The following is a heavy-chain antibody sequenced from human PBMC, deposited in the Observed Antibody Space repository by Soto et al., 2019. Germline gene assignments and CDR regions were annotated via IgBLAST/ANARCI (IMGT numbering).Heavy chain of an antibody. D-gene: IGHD3-10*01. CDR1: GYTFTNYG. J-gene: IGHJ5*02. Sequence: QVQLVQSGGEVKKPGASVKVSCKASGYTFTNYGISWVRQAPGQGLEWIGWINVYNGNTKYAQKVQGRVTMTTDTSTYTAYMELRSLRSDDTAVYYCARGVGSVSYHNQYNWFDPWGQGILVTVSS. V-gene: IGHV1-18*01. CDR3: ARGVGSVSYHNQYNWFDP. CDR2: INVYNGNT.